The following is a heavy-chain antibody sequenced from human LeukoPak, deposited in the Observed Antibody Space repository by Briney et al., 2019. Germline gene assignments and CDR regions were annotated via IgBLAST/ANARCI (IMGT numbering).Heavy chain of an antibody. V-gene: IGHV3-64*02. D-gene: IGHD1-26*01. CDR1: GFTFSTYA. CDR2: ISSDGGST. CDR3: ARSNNIVGATYFDY. J-gene: IGHJ4*02. Sequence: GGSLRLSCAASGFTFSTYAMHWVRQAPGKGLEYISSISSDGGSTYYADSVKGRFTISRDNSKNTLYLQMGRLRAEDMAVHYCARSNNIVGATYFDYWGQGTLVTVSS.